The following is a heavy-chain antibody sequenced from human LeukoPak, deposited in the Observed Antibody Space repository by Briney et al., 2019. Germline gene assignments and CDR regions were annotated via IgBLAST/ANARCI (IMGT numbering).Heavy chain of an antibody. CDR2: IYCNGAT. D-gene: IGHD6-19*01. CDR1: GGSISKYY. CDR3: ASNPGSGWIDY. V-gene: IGHV4-59*08. Sequence: SETLSLTCTVSGGSISKYYWSWIRQPPGKGLEWIGYIYCNGATNYNPSLKSRVTMSIDTSKNQFSLKLSSVTAADTAVYYCASNPGSGWIDYWGQGTLVTVSS. J-gene: IGHJ4*02.